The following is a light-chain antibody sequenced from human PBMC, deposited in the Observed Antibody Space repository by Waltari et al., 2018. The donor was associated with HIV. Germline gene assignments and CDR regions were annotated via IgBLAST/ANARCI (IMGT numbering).Light chain of an antibody. CDR3: SSYSSSSTWI. V-gene: IGLV2-14*01. J-gene: IGLJ2*01. CDR1: ATDVGTYDY. Sequence: QSALSQPASVSGSPGQSLTISSTGTATDVGTYDYVPWYQQHPDKAPKLMIYEVTNRPAGVSKRFSGSKSGNTASLTSAGLQAEDEADYYCSSYSSSSTWIFGGGTKLTVL. CDR2: EVT.